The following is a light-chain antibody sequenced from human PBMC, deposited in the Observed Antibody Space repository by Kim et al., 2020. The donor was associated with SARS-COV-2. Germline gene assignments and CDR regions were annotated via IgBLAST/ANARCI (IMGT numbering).Light chain of an antibody. V-gene: IGKV1-17*03. CDR2: AAS. J-gene: IGKJ4*01. Sequence: AAVGDGVTITCRASQGINSNLAWFQQKPGRVPKRLIYAASSLQSGVPSRFSGSGSGTEFTLTISSLQPEDFATYYCLQHNSYPLTFGGGTKVDIK. CDR3: LQHNSYPLT. CDR1: QGINSN.